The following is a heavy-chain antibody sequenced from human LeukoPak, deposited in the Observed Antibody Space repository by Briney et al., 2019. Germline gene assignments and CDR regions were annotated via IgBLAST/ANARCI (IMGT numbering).Heavy chain of an antibody. D-gene: IGHD6-13*01. CDR3: ARSIAAAGFDY. CDR1: GGSISSYY. V-gene: IGHV4-59*12. J-gene: IGHJ4*02. CDR2: IYYSGST. Sequence: SETLPLTCTVPGGSISSYYWSWIRQPPGKGLEWIGYIYYSGSTNYNPSLKSRVTISVDTSKNQFSLKLSSVTAADTAVYYCARSIAAAGFDYWGQGTLVTVSS.